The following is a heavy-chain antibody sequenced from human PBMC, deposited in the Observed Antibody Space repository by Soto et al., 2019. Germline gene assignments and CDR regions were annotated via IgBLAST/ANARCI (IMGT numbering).Heavy chain of an antibody. V-gene: IGHV3-21*01. CDR2: INSVASYV. CDR3: TRDRSSFMRGRIRGPYGGLDV. Sequence: QLVESGGGLVKPGGSLRVSCAASRFAFSSYSMHWVRQAPMKGLEWVASINSVASYVYYADSVEGRFTISRDNAKNAVCLQMNRLRAEDTAVYYCTRDRSSFMRGRIRGPYGGLDVWGQGTTVLVS. CDR1: RFAFSSYS. J-gene: IGHJ6*02. D-gene: IGHD3-10*01.